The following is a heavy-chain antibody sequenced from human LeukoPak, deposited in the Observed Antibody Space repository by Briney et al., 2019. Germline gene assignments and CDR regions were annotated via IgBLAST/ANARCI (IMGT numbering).Heavy chain of an antibody. Sequence: SETLSLTCTVSDSSITSDPYWGWLRQPPGKGLEWIGSFYNSGKTYYKPSLESRVTISMDTSKKQFSLKVSSVTAADTAVYYCATRGGGRGIAAAGDFDYWGQGILVTASS. D-gene: IGHD6-13*01. V-gene: IGHV4-38-2*02. J-gene: IGHJ4*02. CDR2: FYNSGKT. CDR1: DSSITSDPY. CDR3: ATRGGGRGIAAAGDFDY.